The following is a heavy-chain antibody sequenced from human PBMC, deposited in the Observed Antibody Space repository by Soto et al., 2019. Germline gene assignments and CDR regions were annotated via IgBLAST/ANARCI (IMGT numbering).Heavy chain of an antibody. CDR2: ISYDGSNK. CDR1: GFIFSSYA. D-gene: IGHD2-15*01. Sequence: QVQLVESGGGVVQPGRSLRLSCAASGFIFSSYAMHWVRQAPGKGLEWVAVISYDGSNKYYADSVKGRFTISRDNSKNTLYLQMNSLRAEDTAVYYCVRSGGSGASYYYYYHGMDVWGQGTTVTVSS. J-gene: IGHJ6*02. V-gene: IGHV3-30-3*01. CDR3: VRSGGSGASYYYYYHGMDV.